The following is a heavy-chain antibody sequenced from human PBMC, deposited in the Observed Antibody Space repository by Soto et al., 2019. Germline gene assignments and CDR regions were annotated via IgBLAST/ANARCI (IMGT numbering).Heavy chain of an antibody. D-gene: IGHD4-17*01. CDR3: ATGATVTTHYYFHGMDV. CDR1: GYTLTDLS. V-gene: IGHV1-24*01. J-gene: IGHJ6*02. CDR2: FDPEDGET. Sequence: QVQLVQSGAEVKKPGASVKVSCTVSGYTLTDLSILWVRQSPGKGLEWMGGFDPEDGETIYAQKFQGRVTMTEDTSTDTAYMELSSLRSEDTAVYYCATGATVTTHYYFHGMDVWGQGTTVTVSS.